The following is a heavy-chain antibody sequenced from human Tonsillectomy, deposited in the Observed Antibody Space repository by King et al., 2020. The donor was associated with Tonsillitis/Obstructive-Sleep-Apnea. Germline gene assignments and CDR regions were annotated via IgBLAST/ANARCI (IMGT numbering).Heavy chain of an antibody. Sequence: QLQESGPGLVKPSETLSLTCSVSGGSVSSGSYYWNWIRQPPGQGLEWIGYIYHSGSTNYNPSLKSRVTMSLDRSMNQVSLKLISVSAVDTAVYYCTRGGYGSNWFDPWGQGTLVTVSS. CDR1: GGSVSSGSYY. V-gene: IGHV4-61*01. D-gene: IGHD5-12*01. CDR3: TRGGYGSNWFDP. J-gene: IGHJ5*02. CDR2: IYHSGST.